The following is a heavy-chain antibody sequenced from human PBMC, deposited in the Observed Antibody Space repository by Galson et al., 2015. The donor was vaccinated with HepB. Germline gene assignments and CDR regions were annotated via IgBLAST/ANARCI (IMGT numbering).Heavy chain of an antibody. CDR3: VKGRGIDSGYDFVLDY. V-gene: IGHV3-30-3*01. CDR2: ISYDGYKK. J-gene: IGHJ4*02. D-gene: IGHD5-12*01. Sequence: SLRLSCAASALAFSSCAMHWVRQGPGKGLEWVAVISYDGYKKYYADSVKGRFTVSRDNSKNTLYLQMNSLRPEDTAVYYCVKGRGIDSGYDFVLDYWGRGILVTVSS. CDR1: ALAFSSCA.